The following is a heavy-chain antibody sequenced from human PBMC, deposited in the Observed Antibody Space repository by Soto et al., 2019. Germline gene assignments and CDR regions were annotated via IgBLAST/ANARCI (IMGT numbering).Heavy chain of an antibody. V-gene: IGHV3-74*01. D-gene: IGHD6-6*01. Sequence: LXLSCAGSGFTFNSYWMHWFRRAPGKRMVWVARINSDGSSTSYADSVKGRFTISRDNAKNTLYLQMNSLRAEDTAVYYCARDFILAATTPYTPRPYYYGMDVWGQGTTVTVSS. CDR3: ARDFILAATTPYTPRPYYYGMDV. CDR1: GFTFNSYW. CDR2: INSDGSST. J-gene: IGHJ6*02.